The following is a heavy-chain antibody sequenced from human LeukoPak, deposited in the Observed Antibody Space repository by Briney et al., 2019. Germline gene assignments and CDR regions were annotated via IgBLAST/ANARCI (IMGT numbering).Heavy chain of an antibody. CDR2: ISAYNGNT. CDR1: GYTFTSYG. D-gene: IGHD6-19*01. V-gene: IGHV1-18*01. J-gene: IGHJ4*02. CDR3: ARTSSGWYYFDY. Sequence: ASVKVSCKASGYTFTSYGISWVRQAPGQGLEWMGWISAYNGNTNYEQKFQGRVTMTTDTSTSTAYMELRSLRSDDTAVYYCARTSSGWYYFDYWGQGTLVTVSS.